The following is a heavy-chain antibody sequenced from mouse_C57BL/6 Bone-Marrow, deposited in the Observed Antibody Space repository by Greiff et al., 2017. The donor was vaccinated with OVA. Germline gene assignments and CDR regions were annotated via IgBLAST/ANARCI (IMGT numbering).Heavy chain of an antibody. CDR1: DYTFTSYT. CDR3: ARQLRLHYYAMDY. V-gene: IGHV1-4*01. D-gene: IGHD3-2*02. Sequence: QVQLQQSGAELARPGASVKMSCKASDYTFTSYTMHWVKQRPGQGLEWIGYINPSSGYTKYNQKFKDKATLTADKSSSTAYMQLSSLTSEDSAVYYCARQLRLHYYAMDYWGQGTSVTVSS. J-gene: IGHJ4*01. CDR2: INPSSGYT.